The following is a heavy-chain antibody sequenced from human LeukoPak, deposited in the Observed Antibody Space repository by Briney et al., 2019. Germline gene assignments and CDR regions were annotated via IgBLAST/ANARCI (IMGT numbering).Heavy chain of an antibody. CDR2: IYTSGST. J-gene: IGHJ3*02. CDR1: GGSISSYY. D-gene: IGHD6-19*01. V-gene: IGHV4-4*07. Sequence: PSGTLSLTCTVSGGSISSYYWSWIRQPAGKGLEWIGRIYTSGSTNYNPSLKSRVTMSVDTSKNQFSLKLSSVTAADTAVYYCASHSSGWYKDAFDIWGQGTMVTVSS. CDR3: ASHSSGWYKDAFDI.